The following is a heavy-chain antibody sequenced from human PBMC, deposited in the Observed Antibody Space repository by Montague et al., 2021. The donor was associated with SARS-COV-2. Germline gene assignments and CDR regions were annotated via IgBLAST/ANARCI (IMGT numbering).Heavy chain of an antibody. CDR3: GRLGYSTSTVDP. Sequence: SETLSLTCTVSGDSLSFYFWTWIRQPPGRELEWIGYIEYSGSTNYNPPLKSRLTMSLDMSSNQFSLELRSVTAADTAVYYCGRLGYSTSTVDPWGQGTLVTVSS. CDR2: IEYSGST. CDR1: GDSLSFYF. D-gene: IGHD6-6*01. V-gene: IGHV4-59*12. J-gene: IGHJ5*02.